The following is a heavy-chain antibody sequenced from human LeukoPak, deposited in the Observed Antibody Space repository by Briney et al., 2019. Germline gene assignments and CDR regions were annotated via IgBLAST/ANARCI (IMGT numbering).Heavy chain of an antibody. CDR2: IYPGDSET. J-gene: IGHJ6*02. Sequence: HGESLKISCKGSGYSFTSYWIGWVRQMPGKGLEWMGIIYPGDSETRYSPSFQGQVTISADKSISTAYLQWSSLKASDTAMYYCARRSSSSPPDYYYGMDVWGQGTTVTVSS. CDR1: GYSFTSYW. V-gene: IGHV5-51*01. CDR3: ARRSSSSPPDYYYGMDV. D-gene: IGHD6-6*01.